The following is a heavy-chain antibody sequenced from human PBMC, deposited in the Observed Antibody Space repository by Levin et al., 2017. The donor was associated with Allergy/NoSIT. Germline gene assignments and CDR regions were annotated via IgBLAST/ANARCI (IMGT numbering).Heavy chain of an antibody. V-gene: IGHV3-23*01. CDR2: INPSGGAT. CDR3: TRDGGVSTVTTFRAY. Sequence: QTGESLKISCAISGFSSSTYAMTWVRQAPGKGLEWVSLINPSGGATYYADSVKGRFTISKDNSKNILYLQMNSLRAEDTAVYYCTRDGGVSTVTTFRAYWGQGTLVTVSS. J-gene: IGHJ4*02. CDR1: GFSSSTYA. D-gene: IGHD4-11*01.